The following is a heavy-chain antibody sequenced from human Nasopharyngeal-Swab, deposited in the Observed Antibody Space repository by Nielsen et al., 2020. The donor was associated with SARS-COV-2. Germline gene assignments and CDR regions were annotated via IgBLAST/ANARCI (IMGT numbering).Heavy chain of an antibody. Sequence: GESLKISCAASGFPFSSYEIHWVRQVTGKGLEWVSAIGIAGDTFYGDSVKGRFTLTRENGKDSLYLQMNSLRAEDTAVYYCVREWGSGMPHFDLWGRGTLVTVSS. J-gene: IGHJ2*01. V-gene: IGHV3-13*01. CDR1: GFPFSSYE. CDR3: VREWGSGMPHFDL. CDR2: IGIAGDT. D-gene: IGHD7-27*01.